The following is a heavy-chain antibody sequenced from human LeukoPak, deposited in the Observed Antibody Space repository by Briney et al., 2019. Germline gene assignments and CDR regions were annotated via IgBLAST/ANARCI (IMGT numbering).Heavy chain of an antibody. CDR1: RGSITTTNSY. V-gene: IGHV4-39*07. Sequence: PEALCLTCIDSRGSITTTNSYSGWVRQPPGNALEWIGNIFYSGSTYYSPSLKSRVTISLATSRNQFSLKLNSVTAADTAFYYCVRDRGLGRGFDPWGQGTMVTVSS. D-gene: IGHD3/OR15-3a*01. CDR3: VRDRGLGRGFDP. J-gene: IGHJ5*02. CDR2: IFYSGST.